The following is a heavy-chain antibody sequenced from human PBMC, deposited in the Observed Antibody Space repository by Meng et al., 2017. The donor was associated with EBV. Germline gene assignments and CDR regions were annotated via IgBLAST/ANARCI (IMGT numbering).Heavy chain of an antibody. CDR2: IYWDDDK. J-gene: IGHJ4*02. V-gene: IGHV2-5*02. CDR3: AHSRVGATEFDY. Sequence: FNESVPTLVKPTQTLTLTFTFSGFLLSTSGVGVGWIRQPPGKALEWLALIYWDDDKRYSPSLKSRLTITKDTSKNQVVLTMTNMDPVDTATYYCAHSRVGATEFDYWGQGTLVTVSS. CDR1: GFLLSTSGVG. D-gene: IGHD1-26*01.